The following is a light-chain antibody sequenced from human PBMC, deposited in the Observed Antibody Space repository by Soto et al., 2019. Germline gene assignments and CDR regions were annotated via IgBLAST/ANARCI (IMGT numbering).Light chain of an antibody. CDR3: QQYGRSPWT. V-gene: IGKV3-20*01. CDR1: QSVSSSY. Sequence: IVLTQSPCTLSLSPGERATLSCRASQSVSSSYLAWYQQKPGQAPRLLIYGASSRATGIPDRFSGSGSGTDLILTISRLEPEDFAVYYCQQYGRSPWTFGQGTKVDIK. J-gene: IGKJ1*01. CDR2: GAS.